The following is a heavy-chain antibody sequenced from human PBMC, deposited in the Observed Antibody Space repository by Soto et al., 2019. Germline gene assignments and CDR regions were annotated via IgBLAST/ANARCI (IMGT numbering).Heavy chain of an antibody. J-gene: IGHJ4*02. D-gene: IGHD1-1*01. Sequence: LRLSCVTSGFTFKSYSMHWLRQAPGKGLEWVAVTSGDGNTKIYADSVKGQFTISRDNSQNMLYLHMNSLRTEDTAVYYCAREVVTTQWYFDNWGQGSLVTVSS. V-gene: IGHV3-30-3*01. CDR2: TSGDGNTK. CDR1: GFTFKSYS. CDR3: AREVVTTQWYFDN.